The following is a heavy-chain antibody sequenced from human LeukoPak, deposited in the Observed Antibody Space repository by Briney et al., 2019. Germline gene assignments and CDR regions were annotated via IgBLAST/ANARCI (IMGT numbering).Heavy chain of an antibody. V-gene: IGHV3-30-3*01. D-gene: IGHD5-18*01. Sequence: GGSLRLSCAASGFTFSSYAMHWVRQAPGKGLEWVAVISYDGSNKYYADSVKGRFTISRDNSKNTLYLQMNSLRAEDTAVYYCARPKQDTAMVFDYWGQGTLVTVSS. CDR2: ISYDGSNK. J-gene: IGHJ4*02. CDR1: GFTFSSYA. CDR3: ARPKQDTAMVFDY.